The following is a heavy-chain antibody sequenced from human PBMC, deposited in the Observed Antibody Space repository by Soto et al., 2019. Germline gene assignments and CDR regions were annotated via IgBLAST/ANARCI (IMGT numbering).Heavy chain of an antibody. Sequence: SETLSLTCAVYGGSFSGYYWSWIRQPPGKGLEWIGEINHSGSTNYNPSLKSRVTISVDTSKNQFSLKLSSVIAADTAVYYCARGPGDGIVVVPAAMRGYYYYMDVWGKGTTVTVSS. CDR2: INHSGST. J-gene: IGHJ6*03. CDR1: GGSFSGYY. CDR3: ARGPGDGIVVVPAAMRGYYYYMDV. V-gene: IGHV4-34*01. D-gene: IGHD2-2*01.